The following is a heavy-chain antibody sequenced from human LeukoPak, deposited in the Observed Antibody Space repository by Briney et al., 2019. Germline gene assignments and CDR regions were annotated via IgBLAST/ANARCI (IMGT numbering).Heavy chain of an antibody. Sequence: GGSLRLSCAASGFTFSSYAMNWVRQAPGKGLEWVSAISGRDGSTYYADSVKGRFTISRDNSKNTLYLQMNSLRAEDTAVYYXAKIRPPAYDIWGQGTMVTVSS. J-gene: IGHJ3*02. CDR1: GFTFSSYA. D-gene: IGHD3-3*02. CDR3: AKIRPPAYDI. V-gene: IGHV3-23*01. CDR2: ISGRDGST.